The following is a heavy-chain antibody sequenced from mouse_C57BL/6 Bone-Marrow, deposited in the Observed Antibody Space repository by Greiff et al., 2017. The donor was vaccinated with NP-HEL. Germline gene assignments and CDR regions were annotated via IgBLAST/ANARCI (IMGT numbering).Heavy chain of an antibody. CDR1: GFSLTSYG. Sequence: VKLMESGPGLVAPSQSLSITCTVSGFSLTSYGVHWVRQPPGKGLEWLVVIWSDGSTTYNSALKSRLSISKDNSKSQVFLKMNSLQTDDTAMYYCARQGYYSNFYAMDYWGQGTSVTVSS. J-gene: IGHJ4*01. CDR3: ARQGYYSNFYAMDY. V-gene: IGHV2-6-1*01. CDR2: IWSDGST. D-gene: IGHD2-5*01.